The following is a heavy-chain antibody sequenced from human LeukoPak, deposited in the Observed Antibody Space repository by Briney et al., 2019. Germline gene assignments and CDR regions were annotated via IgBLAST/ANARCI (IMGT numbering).Heavy chain of an antibody. D-gene: IGHD6-13*01. CDR1: GFTFDDYA. J-gene: IGHJ6*02. V-gene: IGHV3-9*01. CDR2: ISWNSGSI. Sequence: GRSLRLSCAASGFTFDDYAMHWVRQAPGKGLEWGSGISWNSGSIAYADSVKGRFTISRDNAKNSLYLQMNSLRPEDTALYYCAKDISGSSRRFYYGMDVWGQGTTVTVSS. CDR3: AKDISGSSRRFYYGMDV.